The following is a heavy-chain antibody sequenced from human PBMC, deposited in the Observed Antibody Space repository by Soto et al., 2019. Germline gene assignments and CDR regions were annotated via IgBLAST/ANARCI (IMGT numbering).Heavy chain of an antibody. CDR2: ISDTGGDS. J-gene: IGHJ4*02. Sequence: GGSLRLSCEASGFTFINYAMSWVRQAPGKGLEWVSSISDTGGDSYYADSMDGRFTVSRDNSKNTLYLQINILSADDAAIYYCVRDLYRSATMPCLDHWGQGAMVTVSS. CDR3: VRDLYRSATMPCLDH. D-gene: IGHD1-1*01. V-gene: IGHV3-23*01. CDR1: GFTFINYA.